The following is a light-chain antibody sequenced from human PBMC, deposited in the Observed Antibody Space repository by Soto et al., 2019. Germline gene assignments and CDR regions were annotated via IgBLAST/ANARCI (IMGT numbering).Light chain of an antibody. V-gene: IGLV1-36*01. Sequence: QSVLTQSPSVSEAPRQRVTISCSGSSSNIGNNAVNWYQQLPGKAPKLLIYYDDLLPSGVSDRFSGSKSGTSASLAISGLQSEDEADYYCAAWDDSYVVFGGGTKLTVL. CDR2: YDD. CDR3: AAWDDSYVV. J-gene: IGLJ2*01. CDR1: SSNIGNNA.